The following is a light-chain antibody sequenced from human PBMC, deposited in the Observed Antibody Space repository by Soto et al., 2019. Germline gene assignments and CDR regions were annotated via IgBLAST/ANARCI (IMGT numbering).Light chain of an antibody. V-gene: IGKV1-39*01. J-gene: IGKJ1*01. CDR2: AAS. CDR3: QQSYSTPWT. Sequence: DIQMTQSPSSLSASVGDRVTITCRASQSITDYLNWYEQKPGEAPKRLIYAASSLHSGVPSRFSGSGSGTDFTLTINSLQPEDSATYFCQQSYSTPWTFGQGTKVEIK. CDR1: QSITDY.